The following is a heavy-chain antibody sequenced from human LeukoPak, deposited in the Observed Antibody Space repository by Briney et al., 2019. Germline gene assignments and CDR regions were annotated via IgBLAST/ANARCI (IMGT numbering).Heavy chain of an antibody. CDR2: ISGTGSTI. D-gene: IGHD1/OR15-1a*01. V-gene: IGHV3-11*04. CDR1: GFTFSDHY. J-gene: IGHJ4*02. CDR3: ARDPNRQGIDF. Sequence: GGSLRLSCAASGFTFSDHYMTWIRQAPGKGLEWVSYISGTGSTIYYADSVKGRFTISRDNTKKSLYLQMNSLRAEDTAVYYCARDPNRQGIDFWGQGTLVTVSS.